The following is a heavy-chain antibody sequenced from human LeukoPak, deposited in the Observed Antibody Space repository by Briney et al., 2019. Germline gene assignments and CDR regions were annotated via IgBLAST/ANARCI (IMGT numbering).Heavy chain of an antibody. V-gene: IGHV3-66*02. CDR3: ARDQRSESYYPWGWFDP. Sequence: GGSLRLSCAASGFAVSTNYLSWVRQTPGKGLEWVSVIYSDGSTYYTDSVKGRFTISRDNSKNTLYLQMNSLRPEDTAVYYCARDQRSESYYPWGWFDPWGQGTLVTVSS. CDR2: IYSDGST. D-gene: IGHD1-26*01. CDR1: GFAVSTNY. J-gene: IGHJ5*02.